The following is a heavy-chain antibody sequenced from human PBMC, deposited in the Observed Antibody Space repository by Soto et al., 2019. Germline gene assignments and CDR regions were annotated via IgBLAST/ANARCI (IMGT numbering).Heavy chain of an antibody. CDR2: ISAHNGNT. CDR3: ARGRYGDY. CDR1: GYAFTTYG. D-gene: IGHD1-1*01. J-gene: IGHJ4*02. Sequence: QVHLVQSGAEVKKPGASVKVSCKGSGYAFTTYGITWVRQAPGQGLEWTGWISAHNGNTNYAQKLQGRVTVTRDISTSTAYMELRSLRSDDTAVYYCARGRYGDYGGQGALVTVSS. V-gene: IGHV1-18*01.